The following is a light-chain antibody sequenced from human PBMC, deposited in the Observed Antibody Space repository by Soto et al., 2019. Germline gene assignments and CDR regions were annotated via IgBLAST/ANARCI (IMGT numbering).Light chain of an antibody. CDR3: QQFGNWWT. CDR2: RAS. Sequence: EVVMTQSPATLSASPGQRVALSCRASHSIDINLAWCQQKPGQAPRLVIYRASTRATGIPARFSGSGSGTEFTLTISSLQSEDFAIYYCQQFGNWWTFGQGTKVEIK. V-gene: IGKV3-15*01. CDR1: HSIDIN. J-gene: IGKJ1*01.